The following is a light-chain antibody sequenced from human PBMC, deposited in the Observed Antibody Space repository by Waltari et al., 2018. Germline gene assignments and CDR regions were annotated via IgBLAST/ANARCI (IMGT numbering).Light chain of an antibody. V-gene: IGLV3-21*04. J-gene: IGLJ3*02. CDR2: DDS. Sequence: SYVLTQPPAVSVAPGKTATSICGGNDIGIKRVHWYQTKPGQAPMLVIHDDSDRPSGIPERFFGSNAENTATLTISGVEAGDEADYYCQVWDNSSDQWVFGGGTKLTVL. CDR1: DIGIKR. CDR3: QVWDNSSDQWV.